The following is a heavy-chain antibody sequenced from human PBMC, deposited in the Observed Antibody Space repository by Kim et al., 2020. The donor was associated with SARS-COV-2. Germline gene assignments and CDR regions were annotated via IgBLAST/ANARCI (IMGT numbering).Heavy chain of an antibody. CDR3: AREGGSYFKAAFDI. J-gene: IGHJ3*02. V-gene: IGHV1-18*01. D-gene: IGHD1-26*01. Sequence: AQKLQGRVTMTTDTSTSTAYMELRSLRSDDTAVYYCAREGGSYFKAAFDIWGQGTMVTVSS.